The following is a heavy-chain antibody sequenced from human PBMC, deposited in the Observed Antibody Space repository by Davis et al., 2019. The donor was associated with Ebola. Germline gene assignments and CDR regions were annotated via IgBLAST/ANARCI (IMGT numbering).Heavy chain of an antibody. CDR3: AAWGGGGTANY. J-gene: IGHJ4*02. CDR2: INPDGSKK. Sequence: PGGSLRLSCETSEFTFYSYWMNWVRQAPGKGLAWVANINPDGSKKSHVDSVKGRFTISRDNAKKTVYLQMNSLGVEDTAVYYCAAWGGGGTANYWGQGTLVTVSS. CDR1: EFTFYSYW. D-gene: IGHD3-16*01. V-gene: IGHV3-7*01.